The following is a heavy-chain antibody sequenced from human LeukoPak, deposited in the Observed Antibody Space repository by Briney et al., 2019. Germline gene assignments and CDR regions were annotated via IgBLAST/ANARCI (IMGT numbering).Heavy chain of an antibody. Sequence: ASVKVSCKASGYTFTGYYMHWVRQAPGQGLEWMGWINPNSGGTNYAQKFQGRVTMTRDTSISTAYMELSRLRSDDTAVYYCARDSPGYTHAEALDYWGQGTLVTVSS. D-gene: IGHD5-18*01. CDR2: INPNSGGT. CDR1: GYTFTGYY. CDR3: ARDSPGYTHAEALDY. J-gene: IGHJ4*02. V-gene: IGHV1-2*02.